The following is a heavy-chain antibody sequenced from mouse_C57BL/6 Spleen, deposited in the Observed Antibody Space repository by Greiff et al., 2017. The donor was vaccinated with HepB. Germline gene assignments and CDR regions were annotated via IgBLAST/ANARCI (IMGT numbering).Heavy chain of an antibody. CDR2: ISSGSSTI. D-gene: IGHD2-13*01. J-gene: IGHJ3*01. CDR1: GFTFSDYG. V-gene: IGHV5-17*01. Sequence: EVQVVESGGGLVKPGGSLKLSCAASGFTFSDYGMHWVRQAPEKGLEWVAYISSGSSTIYYADTVKGRFTISRDNAKNTLFLQMPSLRSEDTAMYYCARSGDYPWCAYWGQGTLVTVSA. CDR3: ARSGDYPWCAY.